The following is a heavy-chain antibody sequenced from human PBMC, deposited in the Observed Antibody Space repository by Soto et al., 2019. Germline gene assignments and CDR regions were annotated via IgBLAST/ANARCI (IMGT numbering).Heavy chain of an antibody. CDR3: ARVDLYGSGSYYNEYYFDY. J-gene: IGHJ4*02. Sequence: QVQLQESGPGLVKPSQTLSLTCTVSGGSISSGGYYWSWIRQHPGKGLEWIGYIYYSGSTYYNPSLKSRVTISVDTSKNQFSLKLSSVTDADTAVYYCARVDLYGSGSYYNEYYFDYWGQGTLVTVSS. D-gene: IGHD3-10*01. CDR2: IYYSGST. V-gene: IGHV4-31*03. CDR1: GGSISSGGYY.